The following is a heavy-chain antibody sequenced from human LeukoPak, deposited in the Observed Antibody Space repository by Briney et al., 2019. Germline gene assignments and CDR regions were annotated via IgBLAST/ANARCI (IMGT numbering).Heavy chain of an antibody. D-gene: IGHD6-19*01. J-gene: IGHJ4*02. CDR1: GGTFSSYA. CDR3: ATRESSGWYYFDY. V-gene: IGHV1-69*13. CDR2: IIPIFGTA. Sequence: SVKVSCKASGGTFSSYALSWVRQAPGQGLEWMGGIIPIFGTANYAQKFQGRVTITADGSTSTAYMELSSLRSEDTAVYYCATRESSGWYYFDYWGQGTLVTVSS.